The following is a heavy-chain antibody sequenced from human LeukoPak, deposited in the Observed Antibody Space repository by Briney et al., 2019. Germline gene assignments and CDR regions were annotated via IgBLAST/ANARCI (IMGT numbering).Heavy chain of an antibody. V-gene: IGHV1-2*02. Sequence: ASVKVSCKASGHTFTGYDMHWVRQAPGQGLEWMGWINPNSGGTNYAQKCQGRVTMTRDTSISTAYMELSRLRSDDTAVYYCARVEDYGDYYYFDYWGQGTLVTVSS. CDR3: ARVEDYGDYYYFDY. CDR1: GHTFTGYD. D-gene: IGHD4-17*01. J-gene: IGHJ4*02. CDR2: INPNSGGT.